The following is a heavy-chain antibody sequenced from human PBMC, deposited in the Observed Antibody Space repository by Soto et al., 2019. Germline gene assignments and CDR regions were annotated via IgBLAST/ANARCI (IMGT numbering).Heavy chain of an antibody. D-gene: IGHD2-2*03. Sequence: EVQVVESGGGLVQPGGSLRLSCAASGFTFSRYGMNWVRQAPGKGLEWVAYISSSSSTIYYAASVKGRFTISRDNAKNSLYLLMNSLRDEDTAVYYCARDGYCVSTTCYGLPAVWGPGTTVTVSS. V-gene: IGHV3-48*02. CDR2: ISSSSSTI. J-gene: IGHJ6*02. CDR1: GFTFSRYG. CDR3: ARDGYCVSTTCYGLPAV.